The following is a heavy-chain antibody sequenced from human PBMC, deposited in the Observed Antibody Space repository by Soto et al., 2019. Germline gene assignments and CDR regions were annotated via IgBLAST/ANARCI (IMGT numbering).Heavy chain of an antibody. J-gene: IGHJ4*02. CDR2: ISCYNGDT. V-gene: IGHV1-18*04. CDR1: GYTFSSRG. Sequence: QVQMVQSGTEVKEPGASVKVSCKASGYTFSSRGISWVRQAPGQGLEWLGWISCYNGDTFYAQKVQDRVTMTTDRSTSTDYLDQRNLRSDDTAVYYFAVGVDYGDYGYFDSWGQGTLVTVSS. D-gene: IGHD4-17*01. CDR3: AVGVDYGDYGYFDS.